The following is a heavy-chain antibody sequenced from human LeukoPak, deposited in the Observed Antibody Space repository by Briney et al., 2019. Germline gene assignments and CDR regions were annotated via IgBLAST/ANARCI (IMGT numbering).Heavy chain of an antibody. V-gene: IGHV3-30*02. D-gene: IGHD2-2*02. CDR2: IRYDGSNK. CDR3: ARVDCSSTSCYIYPRGAFDI. CDR1: GFTFSSYG. J-gene: IGHJ3*02. Sequence: GGSLRLSCAASGFTFSSYGMHWVRQAPGKGLEWVAFIRYDGSNKYYADSVKGRFTISRDNAKNSLYLQMNSLRAEDTAVYYCARVDCSSTSCYIYPRGAFDIWGQGTMVTVSS.